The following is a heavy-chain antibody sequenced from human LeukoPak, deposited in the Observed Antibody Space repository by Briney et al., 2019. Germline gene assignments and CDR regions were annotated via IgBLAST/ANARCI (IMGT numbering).Heavy chain of an antibody. J-gene: IGHJ5*02. Sequence: VASVKVSCKVSGYTLTELSMHWVRQAPGKGLEWMGGFDPEDGETIYAQKFQGRVTMTEDTSTDTAYMELSSLRSEDTAVYYCATFRSYYYGSGSYSWFDPWGQGTLVTVSS. CDR2: FDPEDGET. D-gene: IGHD3-10*01. V-gene: IGHV1-24*01. CDR3: ATFRSYYYGSGSYSWFDP. CDR1: GYTLTELS.